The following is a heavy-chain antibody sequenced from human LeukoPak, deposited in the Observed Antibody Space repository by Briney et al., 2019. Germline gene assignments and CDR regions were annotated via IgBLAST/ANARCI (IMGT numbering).Heavy chain of an antibody. V-gene: IGHV3-21*01. J-gene: IGHJ4*02. CDR2: ISSSSSYI. D-gene: IGHD2-21*02. CDR3: ARDQVAAYCGGDCRGDFDY. Sequence: GGSLRLSCAASGFTFSSYSMNWVRQAPGKGLEWVSSISSSSSYIYYADSVKGRFTISGDNAKNSLYLQMNSLRAEDTAVYYCARDQVAAYCGGDCRGDFDYWGQGTLVTVSS. CDR1: GFTFSSYS.